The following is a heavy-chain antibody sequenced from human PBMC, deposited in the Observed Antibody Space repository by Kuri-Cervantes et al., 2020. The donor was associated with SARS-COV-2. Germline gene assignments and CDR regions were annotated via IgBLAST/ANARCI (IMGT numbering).Heavy chain of an antibody. J-gene: IGHJ4*02. Sequence: GESLKISCAASGFTFSSYGMHWVRQAPGKGLEWVAVIWYDGSNKYYADSVKGRFTISRDNAKNSLYLQMNSLRDEDTAVYYCARDGGGYYDSSGYYGQLGFDYWGQGTLVTVSS. CDR3: ARDGGGYYDSSGYYGQLGFDY. CDR1: GFTFSSYG. D-gene: IGHD3-22*01. CDR2: IWYDGSNK. V-gene: IGHV3-33*08.